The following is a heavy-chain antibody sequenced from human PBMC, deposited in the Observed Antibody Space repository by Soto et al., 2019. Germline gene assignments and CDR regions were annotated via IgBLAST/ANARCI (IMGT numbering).Heavy chain of an antibody. D-gene: IGHD3-22*01. CDR2: INHSGGST. V-gene: IGHV1-46*01. CDR1: GYIFANHY. CDR3: ARADYYDGSGFYYDY. Sequence: QVQLVQSGAEVKKPGASMKVSCKASGYIFANHYIHWVRQAPGQGLEWMGIINHSGGSTNYLQKFQGRVTMTRDTSTSTVYMELSSLRSEDTAVYFCARADYYDGSGFYYDYWGQGTLVTVSS. J-gene: IGHJ4*02.